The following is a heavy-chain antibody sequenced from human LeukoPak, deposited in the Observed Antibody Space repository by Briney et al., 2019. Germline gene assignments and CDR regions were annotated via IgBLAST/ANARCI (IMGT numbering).Heavy chain of an antibody. D-gene: IGHD1-1*01. CDR1: GFTFSSFS. V-gene: IGHV3-48*02. CDR2: ISASSSTM. CDR3: GKDAGTGYCDY. Sequence: GGSLRLSCVASGFTFSSFSMNWVRQAPGKGLEWISYISASSSTMYYADSVKGRFTISRDNAKNSLSLQINSLRDEDTAVFYCGKDAGTGYCDYWGQGTLVTVSS. J-gene: IGHJ4*02.